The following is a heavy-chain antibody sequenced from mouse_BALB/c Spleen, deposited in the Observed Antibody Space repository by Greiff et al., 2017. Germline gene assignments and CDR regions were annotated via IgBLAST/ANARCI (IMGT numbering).Heavy chain of an antibody. Sequence: EVQVVESGGGLVQPGGSRKLSCAASGFTFISFGMHWVRQAPEKGLEWVAYISSGSSTIYYADTVKGRFTISRDNPKNTLFLQMTSLRSEDTAMYYCARYDGYYYAMDYWGQGTSVTVSS. CDR1: GFTFISFG. V-gene: IGHV5-17*02. CDR2: ISSGSSTI. CDR3: ARYDGYYYAMDY. D-gene: IGHD2-14*01. J-gene: IGHJ4*01.